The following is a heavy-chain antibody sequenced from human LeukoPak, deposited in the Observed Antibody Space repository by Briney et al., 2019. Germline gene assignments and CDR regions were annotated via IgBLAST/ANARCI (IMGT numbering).Heavy chain of an antibody. J-gene: IGHJ5*02. V-gene: IGHV3-74*01. D-gene: IGHD3-22*01. Sequence: PGGFLRLSCAASGFTFSSYWMHWVRQAPGKGLVWDSRINSDGSSTSYADSVKGRFTISRDNAKNTLYLQMNSLRAEDTAVYYCARGLPYYYDSSGSNWFDPWGQGTLVTVSS. CDR1: GFTFSSYW. CDR2: INSDGSST. CDR3: ARGLPYYYDSSGSNWFDP.